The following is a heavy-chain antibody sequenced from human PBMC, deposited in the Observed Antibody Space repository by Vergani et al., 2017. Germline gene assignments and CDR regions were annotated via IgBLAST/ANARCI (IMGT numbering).Heavy chain of an antibody. CDR1: GFTFSSYA. Sequence: EVQLLESGGNLIQPGGSLRLSCGASGFTFSSYAMTWVRLAPGQGLQWVSAISGSGGNTFYTDSVEGRFTISRDNSKDTLYLQMNSLRVEDTAIYYCAKARDANCKGGNCYSYCYGLDLWGQGTTVTVSS. CDR3: AKARDANCKGGNCYSYCYGLDL. D-gene: IGHD2-21*01. J-gene: IGHJ6*02. V-gene: IGHV3-23*01. CDR2: ISGSGGNT.